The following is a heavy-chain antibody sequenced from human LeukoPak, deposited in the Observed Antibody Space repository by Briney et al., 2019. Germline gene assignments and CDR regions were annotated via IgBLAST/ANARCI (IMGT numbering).Heavy chain of an antibody. Sequence: PGGSLRLSCAASGFTFSNYAMHWVRQAPGQGLEWVAIISNDGSDERSADSVKGRFTISRGNSKNTLYLQMNSLRPEDTAVYYCARPTPGEFSFLIDYWGQGTLVTVSS. V-gene: IGHV3-30*01. CDR1: GFTFSNYA. CDR2: ISNDGSDE. CDR3: ARPTPGEFSFLIDY. J-gene: IGHJ4*02. D-gene: IGHD3-16*02.